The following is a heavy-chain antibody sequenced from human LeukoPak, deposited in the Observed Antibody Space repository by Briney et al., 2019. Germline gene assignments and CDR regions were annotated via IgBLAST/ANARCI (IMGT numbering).Heavy chain of an antibody. CDR2: TIPIFGTA. CDR1: GGTFSSYA. V-gene: IGHV1-69*13. D-gene: IGHD1-1*01. J-gene: IGHJ6*02. CDR3: ANRRRASRGYGMDV. Sequence: SVKVSCKASGGTFSSYAISWVRQAPGQGLEWMGGTIPIFGTANYAQKFQGRVTITADESTSTAYMELSSLRSEDTAVYYCANRRRASRGYGMDVWGQGITVTVSS.